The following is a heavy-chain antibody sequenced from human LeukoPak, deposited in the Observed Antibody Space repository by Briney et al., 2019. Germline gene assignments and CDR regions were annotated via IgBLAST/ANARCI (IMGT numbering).Heavy chain of an antibody. CDR1: AFTVTSYP. D-gene: IGHD4-17*01. CDR2: IKQDGSEK. CDR3: ARMNGDYYGPNWFDP. Sequence: PGRSLRLSCAASAFTVTSYPMHWVRQAPGKGLEWVANIKQDGSEKYYVDSVKGRFTISRDNAKNSLYLQMNSLRAEDTAVYYCARMNGDYYGPNWFDPWGQGTLVTVSS. J-gene: IGHJ5*02. V-gene: IGHV3-7*01.